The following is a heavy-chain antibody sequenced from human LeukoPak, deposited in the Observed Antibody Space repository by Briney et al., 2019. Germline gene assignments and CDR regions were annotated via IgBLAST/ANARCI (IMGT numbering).Heavy chain of an antibody. V-gene: IGHV3-13*01. CDR1: GFTFSSYD. D-gene: IGHD6-6*01. CDR3: ARGTYSSSSLDY. J-gene: IGHJ4*02. CDR2: IGTAGDT. Sequence: GGSLRLSCAASGFTFSSYDMHWVRHATGKGLEWVSAIGTAGDTYYPGSVKGRFTISRENAKNSLYLQMNSLRAGDTAVYYCARGTYSSSSLDYWGQGTLVTVSS.